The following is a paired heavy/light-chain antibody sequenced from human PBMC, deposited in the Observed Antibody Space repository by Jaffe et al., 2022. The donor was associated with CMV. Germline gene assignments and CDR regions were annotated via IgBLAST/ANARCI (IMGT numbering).Light chain of an antibody. CDR1: QSVTSNY. J-gene: IGKJ4*01. CDR3: QQYGSSPVT. Sequence: EIVLTQSPGTLSLSPGERATLSCRASQSVTSNYLAWYQQKPGQAPRLLIYGASSRATGIPDRFSGSGSGTDFTLTISRLEPEDFAVYYCQQYGSSPVTFGGGTKVEIK. CDR2: GAS. V-gene: IGKV3-20*01.
Heavy chain of an antibody. CDR1: GGSIGTYY. CDR2: IYNGGT. D-gene: IGHD6-19*01. Sequence: QVQLQESGPGLVKPSETLSLTCTVSGGSIGTYYWSWIRQPPGKGLEWIAYIYNGGTSYNPSLKSRVTISVDTSKNQFSLKLNSVTAADTAVYYCATALSTVWYRYFDFWGQGTLVTVSS. J-gene: IGHJ4*02. CDR3: ATALSTVWYRYFDF. V-gene: IGHV4-59*01.